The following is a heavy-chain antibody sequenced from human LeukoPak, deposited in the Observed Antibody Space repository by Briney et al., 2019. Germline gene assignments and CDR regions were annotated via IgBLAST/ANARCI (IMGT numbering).Heavy chain of an antibody. CDR3: AHGLSGVGFNY. CDR1: GDSVSSRSGA. D-gene: IGHD3-10*01. Sequence: SQILSLTCAISGDSVSSRSGAWNWIRQSPSRGLEWLGRTYYRSKWYYEYAVSLKSRVTMIPDTSKNQFFLQLSSVTPEDTAVYYCAHGLSGVGFNYWGQGTLVTVSS. V-gene: IGHV6-1*01. CDR2: TYYRSKWYY. J-gene: IGHJ4*02.